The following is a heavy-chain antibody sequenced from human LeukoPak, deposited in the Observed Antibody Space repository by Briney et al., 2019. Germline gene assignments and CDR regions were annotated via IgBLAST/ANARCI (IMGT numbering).Heavy chain of an antibody. CDR2: IKPDGSDS. J-gene: IGHJ4*02. Sequence: GGSLRLSCAASGFTFSAFWMSWVRQGPGKGLEWVASIKPDGSDSHHVDSVMGRFTISRDNAKNLLYLQMNSLSAEHTAVYYCARLFGGVTTFDYWGQGALVTVSS. D-gene: IGHD4-17*01. V-gene: IGHV3-7*01. CDR1: GFTFSAFW. CDR3: ARLFGGVTTFDY.